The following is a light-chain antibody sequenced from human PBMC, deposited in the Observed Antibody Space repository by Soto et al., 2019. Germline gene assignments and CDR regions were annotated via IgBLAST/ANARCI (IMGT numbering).Light chain of an antibody. CDR3: NSYTSRYTFV. Sequence: QSVLTQPASVSGSPGQSITISCTGTSSDVGAYNSVSWYQQHPDKAPKLIIYEVRHRPSGVSNRFSGSKSGNTASLTISGLQPEDEADYYCNSYTSRYTFVLGTGTKVTVL. CDR2: EVR. J-gene: IGLJ1*01. CDR1: SSDVGAYNS. V-gene: IGLV2-14*01.